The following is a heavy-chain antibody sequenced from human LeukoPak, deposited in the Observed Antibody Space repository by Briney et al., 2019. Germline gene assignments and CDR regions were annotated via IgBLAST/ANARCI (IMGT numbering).Heavy chain of an antibody. D-gene: IGHD3-22*01. J-gene: IGHJ4*02. CDR3: AKGGIVVVITTTFDY. CDR1: GFTFSSYG. V-gene: IGHV3-30*18. Sequence: SGGSLRLSCAASGFTFSSYGMHWVRQAPGKGLEWVAVISYDGSNKYYADSVKGRFTISRDNSKNTLYLQMNSLRAEDTAVYYCAKGGIVVVITTTFDYWGQGTLVTVSS. CDR2: ISYDGSNK.